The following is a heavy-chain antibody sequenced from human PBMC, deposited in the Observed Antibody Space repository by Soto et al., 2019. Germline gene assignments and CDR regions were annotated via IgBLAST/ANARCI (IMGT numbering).Heavy chain of an antibody. D-gene: IGHD2-15*01. V-gene: IGHV3-53*01. CDR2: IYAGCNT. J-gene: IGHJ6*02. CDR1: GFSVTGNY. Sequence: WGSLSLSCTASGFSVTGNYMTWVRQAPGKGLECVSVIYAGCNTYYAYSLKCPFTISSDNSKNTLYLQMNTRGAEDTAVYYCAKVLGPLRLLNSYFYGRDVWAQGTRVTVSS. CDR3: AKVLGPLRLLNSYFYGRDV.